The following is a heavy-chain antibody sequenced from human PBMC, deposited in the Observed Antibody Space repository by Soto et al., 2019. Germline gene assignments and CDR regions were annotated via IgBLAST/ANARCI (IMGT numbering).Heavy chain of an antibody. V-gene: IGHV1-18*01. CDR3: ARAPLYSTSPKSGFDI. CDR2: ISTYNGNP. CDR1: GYTFTSYG. J-gene: IGHJ3*02. Sequence: QVQLVQSGPEVKKPGASVKVSCKASGYTFTSYGISWVRQAPGQGLEWMGWISTYNGNPNYAQKLQGRVTMTTDTSTSTAYMKLRSLRFDDTAVFYCARAPLYSTSPKSGFDIWGKGTVVTVSS. D-gene: IGHD6-6*01.